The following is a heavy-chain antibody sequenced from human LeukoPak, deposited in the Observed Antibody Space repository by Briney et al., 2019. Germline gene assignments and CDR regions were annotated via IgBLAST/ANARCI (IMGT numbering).Heavy chain of an antibody. CDR1: GISLSNYA. Sequence: GGSLRLSCVVSGISLSNYAMTWVRQAPGKGLEWVSYISERGGGTTYADSVKGRFTISRDTSLNALYLQMNSLRVEDTAVYYCAKDWAVVVPAVWVGLDYWGQGTLVTVSS. J-gene: IGHJ4*02. D-gene: IGHD2-2*01. CDR3: AKDWAVVVPAVWVGLDY. CDR2: ISERGGGT. V-gene: IGHV3-23*01.